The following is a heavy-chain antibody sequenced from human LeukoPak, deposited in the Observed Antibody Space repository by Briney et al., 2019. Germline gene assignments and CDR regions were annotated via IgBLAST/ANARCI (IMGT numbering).Heavy chain of an antibody. CDR3: ARRPIAVAVPADY. Sequence: ASVKVSCKASGYTFTSYAIHWVRQAPGQRLEWMGWINAGNGNTKYSQKFQGRVTITRDTSASTAYMELSSLRSEDTAVYYCARRPIAVAVPADYWGQGTLVTVSS. J-gene: IGHJ4*02. V-gene: IGHV1-3*01. CDR1: GYTFTSYA. D-gene: IGHD6-19*01. CDR2: INAGNGNT.